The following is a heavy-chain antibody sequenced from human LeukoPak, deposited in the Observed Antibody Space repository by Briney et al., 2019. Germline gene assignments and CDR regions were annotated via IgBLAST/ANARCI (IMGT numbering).Heavy chain of an antibody. CDR2: IRSSSSTI. CDR1: GFTFSSYS. Sequence: GGSLRLSCAASGFTFSSYSMNWARQAPGKGLEWVSYIRSSSSTIYYADSVKGRFTISRDNAKNSLYLQMNSLRAEDTAVYYCTREGPGKLGRGIPVVAQSDYWGQGTLVTVSS. V-gene: IGHV3-48*01. CDR3: TREGPGKLGRGIPVVAQSDY. D-gene: IGHD6-19*01. J-gene: IGHJ4*02.